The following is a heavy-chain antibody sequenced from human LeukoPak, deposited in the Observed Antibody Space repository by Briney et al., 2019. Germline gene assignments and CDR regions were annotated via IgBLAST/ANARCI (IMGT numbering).Heavy chain of an antibody. CDR2: IYYSGST. V-gene: IGHV4-31*03. CDR1: GGSISSGGYY. J-gene: IGHJ4*02. CDR3: ARGGYYDSYPFDY. D-gene: IGHD3-22*01. Sequence: PSETLSLTCTVSGGSISSGGYYWSWIRQHPGTGLEWIGYIYYSGSTYYNPSLKSRVTISVDTSKNQFSLKLSSVTAADTAVYYCARGGYYDSYPFDYWGQGTLVTVSS.